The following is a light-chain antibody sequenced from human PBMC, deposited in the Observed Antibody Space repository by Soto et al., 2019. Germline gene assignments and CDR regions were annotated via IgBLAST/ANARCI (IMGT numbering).Light chain of an antibody. V-gene: IGLV2-8*01. CDR2: EVT. CDR1: SSDVGSYNY. J-gene: IGLJ2*01. Sequence: QSALTQPPSASGSPGQSVTISCTGTSSDVGSYNYVSWYRQHPGKAPKLMIYEVTKRPSGVPDRFSGSKSGNTASLTVSGLQADDEADYYCSSYAGSNNLVFGGGTKLTVL. CDR3: SSYAGSNNLV.